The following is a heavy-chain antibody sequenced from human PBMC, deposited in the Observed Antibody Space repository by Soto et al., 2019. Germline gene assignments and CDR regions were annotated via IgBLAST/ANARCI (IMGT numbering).Heavy chain of an antibody. CDR3: ARLEKWYYSYYGLDV. V-gene: IGHV5-10-1*01. J-gene: IGHJ6*02. D-gene: IGHD1-26*01. CDR2: IDPGDSST. CDR1: GYSFTTYW. Sequence: PGESLKISCQGSGYSFTTYWISWVRQMPGKGLEWMGKIDPGDSSTNYSPSFRGHITISVDRSINTAHLQFSSLKAADTAVYYCARLEKWYYSYYGLDVWGQGTMVTVSS.